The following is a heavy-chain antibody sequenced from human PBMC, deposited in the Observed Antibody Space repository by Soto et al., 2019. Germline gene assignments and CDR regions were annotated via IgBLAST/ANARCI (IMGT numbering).Heavy chain of an antibody. CDR1: GFTFSSYW. Sequence: EMQLVESGGGLVQPGGSLRLSCAASGFTFSSYWMHWVRQTPEKGLVWVSHIDNDGISTTYADSVKGRFTISRDNAKNTLYLQMNSMTVEDTAVYYCVRDDVGRGIDYWGLGTLVTVSS. CDR3: VRDDVGRGIDY. V-gene: IGHV3-74*01. J-gene: IGHJ4*02. CDR2: IDNDGIST. D-gene: IGHD3-10*01.